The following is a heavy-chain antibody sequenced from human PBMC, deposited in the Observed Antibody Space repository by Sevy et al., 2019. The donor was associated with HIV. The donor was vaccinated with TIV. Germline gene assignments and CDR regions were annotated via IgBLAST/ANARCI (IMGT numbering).Heavy chain of an antibody. Sequence: GGSLRLSCADSGFTFSNYAMACVRQAPGKGLEWVSAISVSGDFTYYADSVRGRFTVSRDKSKNTLFLQMNSLRAEDTTVYYCAIKITTLRRDQGPFDYWGQGTMVTVSS. D-gene: IGHD3-10*01. V-gene: IGHV3-23*01. CDR1: GFTFSNYA. CDR3: AIKITTLRRDQGPFDY. CDR2: ISVSGDFT. J-gene: IGHJ4*02.